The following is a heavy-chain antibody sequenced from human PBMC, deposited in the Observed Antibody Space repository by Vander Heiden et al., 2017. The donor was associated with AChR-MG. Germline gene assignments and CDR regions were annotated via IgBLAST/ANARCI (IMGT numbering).Heavy chain of an antibody. V-gene: IGHV4-34*01. CDR1: GGSFSGYY. Sequence: QVQLQQWGAGLLTPSETPSPTCAAYGGSFSGYYWSWIRQPPGRGLEWIGESNHSGSTNYNPSLKSRVTISVDTSKNQFSLKLSSVTAADTAVYYCATGEYSYGYSYWGQGTLVTVSS. D-gene: IGHD5-18*01. J-gene: IGHJ4*02. CDR2: SNHSGST. CDR3: ATGEYSYGYSY.